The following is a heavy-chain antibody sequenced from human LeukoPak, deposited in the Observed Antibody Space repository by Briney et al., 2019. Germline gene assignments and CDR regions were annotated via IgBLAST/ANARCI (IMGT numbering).Heavy chain of an antibody. J-gene: IGHJ4*02. CDR1: GGTFSSYA. CDR2: IIPIFGTA. Sequence: SVKFSCKASGGTFSSYAISWVRQAPGQGLEWMGGIIPIFGTANYAQKFQGRVTITTDESTSTAYMELSSLRSEDTAVYYCAREGAYSSSTPRGDYWGQGTLVTVSS. CDR3: AREGAYSSSTPRGDY. D-gene: IGHD6-6*01. V-gene: IGHV1-69*05.